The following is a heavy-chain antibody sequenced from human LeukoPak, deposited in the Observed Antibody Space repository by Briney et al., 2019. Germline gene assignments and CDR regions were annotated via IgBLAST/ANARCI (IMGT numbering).Heavy chain of an antibody. D-gene: IGHD5-18*01. V-gene: IGHV3-21*01. CDR2: ISSSSSYI. CDR3: ARAIAADTAMVCLGY. Sequence: GGSLRLSCAASGFTFSSYSMNWVRQAPGKGLEWVSSISSSSSYIYYADSVKGRFTVSRDNAMNSLYLQLNSLRAEDTAVYYCARAIAADTAMVCLGYWGQGTLVTVSS. J-gene: IGHJ4*02. CDR1: GFTFSSYS.